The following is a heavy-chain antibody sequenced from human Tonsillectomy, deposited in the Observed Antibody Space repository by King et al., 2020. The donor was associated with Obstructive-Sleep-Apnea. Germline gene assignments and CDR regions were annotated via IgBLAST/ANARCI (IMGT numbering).Heavy chain of an antibody. Sequence: TLKESGPTLVKPTQTLTLTCTFSGFSLTTSVVGVGWIRQPPGKALEWLALIYWDDDKRYSPSLKSRLTITKDTSKNQVVLTMTNMDPVDTATYFCAHDYQLVAFGIWGQGTMVTVSS. CDR1: GFSLTTSVVG. CDR3: AHDYQLVAFGI. D-gene: IGHD2-2*01. V-gene: IGHV2-5*02. J-gene: IGHJ3*02. CDR2: IYWDDDK.